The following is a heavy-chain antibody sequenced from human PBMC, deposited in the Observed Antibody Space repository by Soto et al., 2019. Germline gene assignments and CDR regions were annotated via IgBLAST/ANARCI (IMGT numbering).Heavy chain of an antibody. J-gene: IGHJ3*02. CDR3: ARDGIYCSSTSCYRSDAFDI. V-gene: IGHV3-7*03. CDR1: GFTFSSYW. CDR2: IKQDGSEK. Sequence: EVQLVESGGGLVQPGGSLRLSCAASGFTFSSYWMSWVRQAPGKGLEWVANIKQDGSEKYYVDSVKGRFTISRDNAKNSLYLQMNSLRAEDTAVYYCARDGIYCSSTSCYRSDAFDIWGQGTMVTVSS. D-gene: IGHD2-2*01.